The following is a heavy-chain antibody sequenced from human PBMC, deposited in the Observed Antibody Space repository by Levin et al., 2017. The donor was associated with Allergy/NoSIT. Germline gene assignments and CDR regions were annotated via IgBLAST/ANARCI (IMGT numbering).Heavy chain of an antibody. D-gene: IGHD5-24*01. CDR3: ARGREMLRGYYYYGMDV. CDR1: GFTVSSNY. Sequence: GGSLRLSCAASGFTVSSNYMSWVRQAPGKGLERVSVIYSGGSTYYADSVKGRFTISRDNSKNTLYLQMNSLRAEDTAVYYCARGREMLRGYYYYGMDVWGQGTTVTVSS. CDR2: IYSGGST. J-gene: IGHJ6*02. V-gene: IGHV3-53*01.